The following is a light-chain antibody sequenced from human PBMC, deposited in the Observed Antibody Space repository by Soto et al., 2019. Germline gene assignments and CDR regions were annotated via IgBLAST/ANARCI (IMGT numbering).Light chain of an antibody. CDR3: QEYNRRPPAT. CDR1: QSVNTT. J-gene: IGKJ1*01. V-gene: IGKV3-15*01. CDR2: GES. Sequence: ELVLTQSPATLSVSPGEGGTLSCRARQSVNTTLAWNQQKPAQAPSLLIHGESTRAAGVRARFSGRGSGTEFTLTISSLQSEDSAVYYCQEYNRRPPATLGQGTKVEIK.